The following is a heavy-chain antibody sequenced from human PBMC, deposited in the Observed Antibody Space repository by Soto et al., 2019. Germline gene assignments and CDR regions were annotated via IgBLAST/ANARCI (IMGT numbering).Heavy chain of an antibody. CDR3: ARIKTIYYGSGSYSYYYYGMDV. J-gene: IGHJ6*02. CDR2: IIPIFGTA. CDR1: GGTFSSYA. D-gene: IGHD3-10*01. V-gene: IGHV1-69*06. Sequence: SVKVTCKASGGTFSSYAISWVRQAPGQGLEWMGGIIPIFGTANYAQKFQGRVTITADKSTSTAYMELSSLRSEDTAVYYCARIKTIYYGSGSYSYYYYGMDVWAKGPRSPSP.